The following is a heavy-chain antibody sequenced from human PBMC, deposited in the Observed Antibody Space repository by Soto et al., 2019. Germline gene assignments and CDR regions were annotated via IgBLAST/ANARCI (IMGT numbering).Heavy chain of an antibody. CDR2: INAGNGNT. J-gene: IGHJ4*02. D-gene: IGHD2-2*01. CDR3: ARGVVVVPAAPPEFDY. Sequence: GASVKVSCKASGYTFTSYAMHWVRQAPGQRLEWMGWINAGNGNTKYSQKFQGRVTITRDTSASTAYMELSSLRSEDTAVYYCARGVVVVPAAPPEFDYWGQGTLVTVSS. CDR1: GYTFTSYA. V-gene: IGHV1-3*01.